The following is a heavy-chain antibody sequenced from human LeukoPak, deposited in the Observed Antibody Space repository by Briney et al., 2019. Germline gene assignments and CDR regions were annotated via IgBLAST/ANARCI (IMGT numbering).Heavy chain of an antibody. V-gene: IGHV3-53*01. J-gene: IGHJ4*02. CDR3: ARVLWNGDYPRFDY. CDR1: GFSVSSNY. Sequence: GGSLRLSCAASGFSVSSNYMNWVRQAPGKGLEWVSIIYSGGTTYYADSVKGRFTISRDNSKNTLYLQMNSLRAEDTAVYYCARVLWNGDYPRFDYWGQGTLVTVSS. D-gene: IGHD4-17*01. CDR2: IYSGGTT.